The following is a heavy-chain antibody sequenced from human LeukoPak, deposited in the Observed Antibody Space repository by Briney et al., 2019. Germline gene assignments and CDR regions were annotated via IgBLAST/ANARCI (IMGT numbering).Heavy chain of an antibody. CDR3: ARAPDYYDSSGGYFDY. CDR2: ISYDGSNK. V-gene: IGHV3-30-3*01. Sequence: TGGSLRLSCAASGFTFSSYAMHWVRQAPGKGLEWVAVISYDGSNKYYADSVKGRFTISRDNSKNTLYLQMNSLRAEDTAVYYCARAPDYYDSSGGYFDYWGQGTLVTVSS. J-gene: IGHJ4*02. CDR1: GFTFSSYA. D-gene: IGHD3-22*01.